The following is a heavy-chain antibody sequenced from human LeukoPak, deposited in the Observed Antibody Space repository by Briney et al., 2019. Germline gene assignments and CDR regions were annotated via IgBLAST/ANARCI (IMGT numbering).Heavy chain of an antibody. CDR2: INSDVSIT. J-gene: IGHJ4*02. CDR3: TRGGGNRAFDY. Sequence: GGSLRLSCAASGFTFSSYWMHWVRQAPGKGLVWVSCINSDVSITSYADAVKGRFTISRDNAKNTLYLQMNSLRAEDTAVYYCTRGGGNRAFDYWGQGTLVTVSS. CDR1: GFTFSSYW. D-gene: IGHD4-23*01. V-gene: IGHV3-74*01.